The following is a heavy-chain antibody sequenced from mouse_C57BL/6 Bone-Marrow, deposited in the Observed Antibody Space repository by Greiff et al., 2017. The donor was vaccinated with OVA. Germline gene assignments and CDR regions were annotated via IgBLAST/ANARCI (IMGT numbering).Heavy chain of an antibody. CDR2: FYPGSGSI. CDR3: ARHEEGVPTATVVARGWFAY. V-gene: IGHV1-62-2*01. CDR1: GYTFTEYT. D-gene: IGHD1-1*01. J-gene: IGHJ3*01. Sequence: VKLVESGAELVKPGASVKLSCKASGYTFTEYTIHWVKQRSGQGLEWIGWFYPGSGSIKYNEKFKDKATLTADKSSSTVYMELSRLTSEDSAVYFCARHEEGVPTATVVARGWFAYWGQGTLVTVSA.